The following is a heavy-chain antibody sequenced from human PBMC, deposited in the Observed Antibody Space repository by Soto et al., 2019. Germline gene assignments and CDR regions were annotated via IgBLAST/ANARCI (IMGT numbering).Heavy chain of an antibody. CDR3: AKDLTPYCSSTSCHHGSWFDP. CDR1: GFTFSSYA. V-gene: IGHV3-23*01. Sequence: PGESLKISCAASGFTFSSYAMSWVRQAPGKGLEWVSAISGSGGSTYYADSVKGRFTISRDNSKNTLYLQMNSLRAEDTAVYYCAKDLTPYCSSTSCHHGSWFDPWGQGTLVTVS. CDR2: ISGSGGST. D-gene: IGHD2-2*01. J-gene: IGHJ5*02.